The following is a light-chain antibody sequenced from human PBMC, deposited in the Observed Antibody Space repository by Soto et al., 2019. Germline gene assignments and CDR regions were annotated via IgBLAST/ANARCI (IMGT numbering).Light chain of an antibody. V-gene: IGLV2-14*03. Sequence: QSALTQPASVSGSPGQSMTISCTGSSSDVGGYHYVSWYQQHPGKAPKLIIYQVSHRPSGVPDPFSGSMSGNTASLTISGLQGEDEATYYCSSFTSTHTYVFGTGTKVTVL. CDR2: QVS. J-gene: IGLJ1*01. CDR3: SSFTSTHTYV. CDR1: SSDVGGYHY.